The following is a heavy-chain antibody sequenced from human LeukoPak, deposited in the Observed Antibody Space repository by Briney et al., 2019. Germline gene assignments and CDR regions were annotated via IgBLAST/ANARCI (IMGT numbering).Heavy chain of an antibody. CDR3: ATEAPGSYYFDY. CDR1: GDTFTYYH. Sequence: GAPVKVSCKASGDTFTYYHIHWVRQAPGQGVAWMGAVYVTGETTRNTQNFQGRVTMTRDTSTGTVYMELASLRSEDTAVYYCATEAPGSYYFDYWGQGVLVTVSS. V-gene: IGHV1-46*01. J-gene: IGHJ4*02. CDR2: VYVTGETT.